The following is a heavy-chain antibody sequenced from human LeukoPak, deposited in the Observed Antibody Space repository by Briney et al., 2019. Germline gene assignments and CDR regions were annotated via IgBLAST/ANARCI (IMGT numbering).Heavy chain of an antibody. CDR3: ARGYCTSTSCRGGWFDP. CDR1: EYTFTGYY. V-gene: IGHV1-2*06. D-gene: IGHD2-2*01. Sequence: ASAKVSCKASEYTFTGYYIHWVRQAPGQGLEWMGRINPNSGGTNYAQKFQGRVTMTRDTSISTAYMELSRLRSDDTAVYYCARGYCTSTSCRGGWFDPWGQGTLVTVSS. J-gene: IGHJ5*02. CDR2: INPNSGGT.